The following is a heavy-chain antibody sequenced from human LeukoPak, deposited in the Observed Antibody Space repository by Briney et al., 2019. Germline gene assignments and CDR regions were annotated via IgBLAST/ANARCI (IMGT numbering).Heavy chain of an antibody. V-gene: IGHV3-21*01. CDR2: ISSSSSYI. Sequence: GGSLRLSCAASGFTFSSYSMNWARQAPGKGLEWVSSISSSSSYIYHADSVKGRFTISRDNAKNSLYLQMNSLRAEDTAVYYCARDDGAFDIWGQGTMVTVSS. CDR3: ARDDGAFDI. CDR1: GFTFSSYS. J-gene: IGHJ3*02.